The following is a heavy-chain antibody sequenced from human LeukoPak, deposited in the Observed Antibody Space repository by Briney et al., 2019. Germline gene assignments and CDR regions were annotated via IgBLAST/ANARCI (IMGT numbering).Heavy chain of an antibody. CDR1: GGSFSGYY. V-gene: IGHV4-34*01. J-gene: IGHJ4*02. D-gene: IGHD1-26*01. Sequence: SETLSLTCAVYGGSFSGYYWSWIRQPPGKGLEWIGEINHSGSTNYNPSLKSRVTISVDTSKNQFSLKLSSVTAADTAVYYCARGTXXGGPTSFDYWGQGTLVTVSS. CDR2: INHSGST. CDR3: ARGTXXGGPTSFDY.